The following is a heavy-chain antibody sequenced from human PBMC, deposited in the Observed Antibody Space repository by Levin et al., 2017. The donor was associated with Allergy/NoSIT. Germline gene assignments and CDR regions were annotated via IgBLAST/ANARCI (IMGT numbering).Heavy chain of an antibody. D-gene: IGHD1-1*01. Sequence: TGGSLRLSCAASGFIVSNNYMSWVRQAPGKGLEWVSVIYSGGSIYYADSVRGRFTISRDTSKNTLYLQMNSLRAEDTAVYYCARGQRDTRTLYFDFWGQGTLVTVSS. CDR3: ARGQRDTRTLYFDF. J-gene: IGHJ4*02. V-gene: IGHV3-66*01. CDR1: GFIVSNNY. CDR2: IYSGGSI.